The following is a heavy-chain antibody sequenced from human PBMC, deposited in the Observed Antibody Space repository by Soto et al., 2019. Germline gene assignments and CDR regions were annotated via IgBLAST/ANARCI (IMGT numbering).Heavy chain of an antibody. CDR1: GFTFSSYG. CDR2: ISYDGSNK. Sequence: GGSLRLSCAASGFTFSSYGMHWVRQAPGKGLEWVAVISYDGSNKYYADSVKGRFTISRDNSKNTLYLQMNSLRAEDTAVYYCANADVDTAMVTSYYYYGMDVWGQGTTVTSP. V-gene: IGHV3-30*18. J-gene: IGHJ6*02. CDR3: ANADVDTAMVTSYYYYGMDV. D-gene: IGHD5-18*01.